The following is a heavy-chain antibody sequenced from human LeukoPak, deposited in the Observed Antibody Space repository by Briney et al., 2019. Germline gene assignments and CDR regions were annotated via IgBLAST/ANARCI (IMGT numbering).Heavy chain of an antibody. D-gene: IGHD3-3*01. J-gene: IGHJ4*02. Sequence: PGGSLRLSCAASGFTFSSYWMSWVRQAPGKGLEWVANIKQDGSEKYYVDSVKGRFTISRDNAKNSPYLQMNSLRAEDTAVYYCAREHYDFWSGYYGYWGQGTLVTVSS. V-gene: IGHV3-7*01. CDR1: GFTFSSYW. CDR2: IKQDGSEK. CDR3: AREHYDFWSGYYGY.